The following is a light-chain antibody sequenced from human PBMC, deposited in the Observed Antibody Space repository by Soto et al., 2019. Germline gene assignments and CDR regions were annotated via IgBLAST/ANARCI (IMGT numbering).Light chain of an antibody. CDR3: SSYSSSNTLYV. CDR2: EVT. V-gene: IGLV2-14*01. Sequence: QSVLTQPASVSGSPGQSITISCTGTSSDVGGYNFVSWYQQHPGRVPKLMIYEVTNRPSGVSNRFSGSKSGNTASLTISGLQAEDEADYYCSSYSSSNTLYVFGTGTKVTVL. J-gene: IGLJ1*01. CDR1: SSDVGGYNF.